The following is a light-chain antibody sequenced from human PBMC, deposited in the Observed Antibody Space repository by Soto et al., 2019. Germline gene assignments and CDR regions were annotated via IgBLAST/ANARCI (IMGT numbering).Light chain of an antibody. CDR1: QGIRSA. V-gene: IGKV1-13*02. Sequence: AIQLTQSPSSLSASVGDRVAITCRASQGIRSALAWYQQKPGKAPKLLFYDPSSLESGVPSRFSGSGSGTDFTLTISSLQPEDFATYYCQQFNSYSYTFGQGTKLEIK. J-gene: IGKJ2*01. CDR2: DPS. CDR3: QQFNSYSYT.